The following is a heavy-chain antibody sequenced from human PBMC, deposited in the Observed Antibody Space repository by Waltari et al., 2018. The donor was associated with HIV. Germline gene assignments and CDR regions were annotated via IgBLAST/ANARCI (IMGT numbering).Heavy chain of an antibody. J-gene: IGHJ6*02. CDR2: IDWDDDK. V-gene: IGHV2-70*15. CDR3: ARIFTDPPYYYGMDV. Sequence: QVTLRESGPALVKPTQTLTLTCTFSGFSLSTSGMCVSWIRQPPGKALEWLARIDWDDDKYYSTSLKTRLTISKDTSKNQVVLTMTNMDPVDTATYYCARIFTDPPYYYGMDVWGQGTTVTVSS. CDR1: GFSLSTSGMC.